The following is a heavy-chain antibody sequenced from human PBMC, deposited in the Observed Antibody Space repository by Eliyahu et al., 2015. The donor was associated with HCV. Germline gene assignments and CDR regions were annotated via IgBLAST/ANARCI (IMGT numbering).Heavy chain of an antibody. CDR1: GGTFSSYA. Sequence: EVKKPGSSVKVSCKASGGTFSSYAISWVRQAPGQGLEXMGGIXPXFGTANYAQKFQXRVTITADESTSTAYMELSSLRSEDTAVYYCARENTIFGVVIHSNDAFDIWGQGTMVTVSS. D-gene: IGHD3-3*01. CDR3: ARENTIFGVVIHSNDAFDI. V-gene: IGHV1-69*01. J-gene: IGHJ3*02. CDR2: IXPXFGTA.